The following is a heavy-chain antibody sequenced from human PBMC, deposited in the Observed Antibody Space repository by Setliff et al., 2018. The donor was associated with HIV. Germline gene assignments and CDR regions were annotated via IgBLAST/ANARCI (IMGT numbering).Heavy chain of an antibody. CDR1: GFIFSSHG. CDR3: VKTYRTWSTPKYYFDF. D-gene: IGHD4-4*01. J-gene: IGHJ4*02. V-gene: IGHV3-48*02. CDR2: ISSDSRTA. Sequence: GGSLRLSCAASGFIFSSHGMNWVRQAPGKGLEWVSYISSDSRTAFHADSIKGRFYISRDNAKNSLFLEMNSLRDEDTAIYYCVKTYRTWSTPKYYFDFWGQGTLVTVSS.